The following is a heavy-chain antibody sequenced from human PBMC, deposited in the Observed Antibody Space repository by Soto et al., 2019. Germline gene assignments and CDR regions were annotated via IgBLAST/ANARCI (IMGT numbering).Heavy chain of an antibody. D-gene: IGHD2-15*01. CDR1: GGSISSGGYY. CDR2: IYYSGST. CDR3: ARDDYGGNTYGMDV. V-gene: IGHV4-31*03. J-gene: IGHJ6*02. Sequence: PSETLSLTCTVPGGSISSGGYYWSWIRQHPGKGLEWIGYIYYSGSTYYNPSLKSRVTISVDTSKNQFSLKLSSVTAADTAVYYCARDDYGGNTYGMDVWRQGTTVTVSS.